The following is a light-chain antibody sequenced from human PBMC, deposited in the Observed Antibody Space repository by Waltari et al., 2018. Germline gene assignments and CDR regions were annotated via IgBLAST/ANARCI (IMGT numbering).Light chain of an antibody. J-gene: IGLJ1*01. Sequence: SYDLTQSPSVSVSPGQTASITCSGDELEKKYVCWYQQKPGQSPVLVIYQDVRWPSEIPERFSGSNSGNTATLTISGTQPMDEADYYCQAWDSGVAGVFGTGTKVTVL. CDR1: ELEKKY. CDR2: QDV. CDR3: QAWDSGVAGV. V-gene: IGLV3-1*01.